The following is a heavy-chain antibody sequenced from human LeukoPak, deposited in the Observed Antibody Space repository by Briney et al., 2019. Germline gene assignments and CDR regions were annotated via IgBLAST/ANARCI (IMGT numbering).Heavy chain of an antibody. CDR1: GYSISSGYY. V-gene: IGHV4-38-2*02. Sequence: SETLSLTCAVSGYSISSGYYWGWIRQPPGKGLEWIGSIYHSGSTYYNPSLKSRVTISVDTSKNQFPLKLSSVTAADTAVYYCARDYRPYYYDSSGYYYDAFDIWGQGTMVTVSS. CDR3: ARDYRPYYYDSSGYYYDAFDI. D-gene: IGHD3-22*01. CDR2: IYHSGST. J-gene: IGHJ3*02.